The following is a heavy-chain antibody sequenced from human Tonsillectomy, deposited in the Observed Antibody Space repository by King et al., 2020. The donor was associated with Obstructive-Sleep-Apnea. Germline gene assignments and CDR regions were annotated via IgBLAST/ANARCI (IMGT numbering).Heavy chain of an antibody. V-gene: IGHV4-59*08. CDR1: GGSISSYC. D-gene: IGHD3-10*01. CDR3: ARISETYYGSGMFDP. Sequence: VQLQESGPGLVKPSETLSLTCTVSGGSISSYCWSWIRQPPGKGLEWIGYIFYSGSTNYNPSLKSRVTISVNTSKNQFSLKLSSVTAADTAVYYCARISETYYGSGMFDPWGQGTLVTVSS. CDR2: IFYSGST. J-gene: IGHJ5*02.